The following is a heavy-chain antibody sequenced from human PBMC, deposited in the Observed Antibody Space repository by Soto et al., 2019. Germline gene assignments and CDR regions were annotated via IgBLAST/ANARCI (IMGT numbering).Heavy chain of an antibody. V-gene: IGHV4-59*13. J-gene: IGHJ6*01. CDR1: GGSMTTYL. CDR3: ARAMGDWGTYYYYSGMDV. Sequence: SETLSPTFNHSGGSMTTYLWRWILHSPLNRLEWIGHNYYSGNTNYNPSFKSRATISLETSKTHFSLKVNSVTAADTAVYYCARAMGDWGTYYYYSGMDVWGQGTTAPDS. D-gene: IGHD3-16*01. CDR2: NYYSGNT.